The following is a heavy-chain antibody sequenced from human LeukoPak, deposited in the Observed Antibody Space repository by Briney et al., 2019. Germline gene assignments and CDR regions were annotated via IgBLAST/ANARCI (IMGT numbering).Heavy chain of an antibody. CDR3: AREPQWLDNWFDP. V-gene: IGHV3-74*01. Sequence: GGSLRLSCAASGFTFSSYWMHWVRQAPGKGLVWVSRINSDGSSTSYAGSVKGRFTISRDNAKNTLYLQMNSLRAEDTAVYYCAREPQWLDNWFDPWGQGTLVTVSS. D-gene: IGHD6-19*01. J-gene: IGHJ5*02. CDR2: INSDGSST. CDR1: GFTFSSYW.